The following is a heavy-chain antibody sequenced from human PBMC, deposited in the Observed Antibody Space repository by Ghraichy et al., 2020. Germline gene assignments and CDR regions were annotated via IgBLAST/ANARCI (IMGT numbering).Heavy chain of an antibody. Sequence: ASVKVSCKASGYTFTGYYIHWVRQAPGRGLEWMGCINSNSGDTIYAQKFQGRVTMTRDTSVRTAYMELSNLISDDTAVYYCARDDVGAISSFDYWGQGTLVTVSS. V-gene: IGHV1-2*02. CDR2: INSNSGDT. CDR1: GYTFTGYY. J-gene: IGHJ4*02. CDR3: ARDDVGAISSFDY. D-gene: IGHD1-26*01.